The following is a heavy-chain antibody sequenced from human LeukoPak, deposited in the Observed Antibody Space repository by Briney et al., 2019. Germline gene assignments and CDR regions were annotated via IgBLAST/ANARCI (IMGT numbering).Heavy chain of an antibody. V-gene: IGHV4-4*07. J-gene: IGHJ5*02. Sequence: SETLSLTCTVSGGSISSYYWSWVRQPAGKGLEWIGRIDTSGNTNYKPSLKSRVTMSVDTSKNQFSLKLSSVTAADTAVYYCAREDVVGGYRPWGQGTLVTVSS. D-gene: IGHD2-2*01. CDR3: AREDVVGGYRP. CDR2: IDTSGNT. CDR1: GGSISSYY.